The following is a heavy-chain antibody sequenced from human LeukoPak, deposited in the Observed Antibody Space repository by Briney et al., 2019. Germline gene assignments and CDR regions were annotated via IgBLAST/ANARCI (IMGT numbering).Heavy chain of an antibody. CDR3: ARAYSTGHDY. D-gene: IGHD6-19*01. J-gene: IGHJ4*02. CDR2: ISFNGSST. V-gene: IGHV3-74*01. CDR1: GFIFNNYW. Sequence: QPGGSLRLSCVTSGFIFNNYWMHWVHHAPGKGLVWVSRISFNGSSTNYADFVKGRFTISRDNAKNTLYLQMNSLRAEDTAVYYCARAYSTGHDYWGQGTLVTVSS.